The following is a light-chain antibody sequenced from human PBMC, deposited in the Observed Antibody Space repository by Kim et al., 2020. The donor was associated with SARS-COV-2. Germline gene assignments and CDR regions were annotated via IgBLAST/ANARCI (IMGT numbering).Light chain of an antibody. J-gene: IGKJ5*01. CDR3: QQYYSLSGT. V-gene: IGKV1-5*01. CDR1: QSINTW. CDR2: DAS. Sequence: DIQMTQSPSTLSASVGDRVTITCRASQSINTWLAWYQQKPGKAPKLLIFDASSLESGVPSRFSGSGSGTEFTLSISSLQPDDFATYDCQQYYSLSGTFGLGTRLEIK.